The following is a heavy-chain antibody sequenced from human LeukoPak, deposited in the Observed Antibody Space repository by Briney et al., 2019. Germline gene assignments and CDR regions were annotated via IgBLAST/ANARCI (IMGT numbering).Heavy chain of an antibody. CDR2: ISSSSGYI. D-gene: IGHD3-22*01. Sequence: PGGSLRLSCAVSGFTFTSHHMHWVRQAPGKGLEWVSSISSSSGYIYNADSVRGRFTISRDNAKNSLYLQMNSLRAEDTAVYYCARGDSSGPFFDYWGQGTLVTVSS. J-gene: IGHJ4*02. CDR3: ARGDSSGPFFDY. V-gene: IGHV3-21*04. CDR1: GFTFTSHH.